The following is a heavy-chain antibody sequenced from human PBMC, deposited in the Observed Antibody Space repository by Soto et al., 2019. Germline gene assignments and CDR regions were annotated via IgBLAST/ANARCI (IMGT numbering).Heavy chain of an antibody. V-gene: IGHV3-23*01. J-gene: IGHJ4*02. CDR2: ISGSGGST. Sequence: EVQLLESGGGLVQPGGSLRLSCAASGFTFSSYAMNWVRQAPGKGLEWVSVISGSGGSTYYADSVKGRFTISRDNSKNTLYLQMNSLRAEYTAVYYCARRSSGWYFDYGGQGTLVTVSS. CDR3: ARRSSGWYFDY. D-gene: IGHD6-19*01. CDR1: GFTFSSYA.